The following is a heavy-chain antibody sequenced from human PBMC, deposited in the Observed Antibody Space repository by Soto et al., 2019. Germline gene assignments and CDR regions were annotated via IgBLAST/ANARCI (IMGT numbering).Heavy chain of an antibody. CDR2: ISAYNGNT. CDR3: ATGPKGVWFGESTYYYYCMDV. V-gene: IGHV1-18*01. J-gene: IGHJ6*03. CDR1: GYTFTSYG. Sequence: ASVKVSCKASGYTFTSYGISWVRQAPGQGLEWMGWISAYNGNTNHAQKLQGRVTMTTNTSTSTAYMELRSLRSDDTAVYYCATGPKGVWFGESTYYYYCMDVWGKGTTVTVSS. D-gene: IGHD3-10*01.